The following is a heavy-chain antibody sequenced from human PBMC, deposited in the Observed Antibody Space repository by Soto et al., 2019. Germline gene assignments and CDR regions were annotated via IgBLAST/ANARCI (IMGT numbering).Heavy chain of an antibody. D-gene: IGHD3-22*01. CDR3: AREVPYYYDSSGYVGGKYYHYGMDV. CDR2: IYYSGST. J-gene: IGHJ6*02. V-gene: IGHV4-59*01. Sequence: SETLSLTCTVSGGSISSYYWSWIRQPPGKGLEWIGYIYYSGSTNYNPSLKSRVTISVDTSKNQFSLKLSSVTAADTAVYYCAREVPYYYDSSGYVGGKYYHYGMDVWGQGTTVTVSS. CDR1: GGSISSYY.